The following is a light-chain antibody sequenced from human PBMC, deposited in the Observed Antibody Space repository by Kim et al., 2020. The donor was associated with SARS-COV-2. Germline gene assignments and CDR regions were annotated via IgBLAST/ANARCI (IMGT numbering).Light chain of an antibody. CDR3: QSYGRSPPIT. Sequence: SPGGEATPTCRAGQSVSTYLAGYQQKPRQAPRLLIYGTSSRATGIPDTLSGSGSGTDFTLTISRLEPEDFAVYYCQSYGRSPPITFGPGTKVDIK. CDR1: QSVSTY. V-gene: IGKV3-20*01. CDR2: GTS. J-gene: IGKJ3*01.